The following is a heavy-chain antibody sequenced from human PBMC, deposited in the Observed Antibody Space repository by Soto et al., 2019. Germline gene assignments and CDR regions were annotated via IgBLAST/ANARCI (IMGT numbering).Heavy chain of an antibody. V-gene: IGHV3-33*01. J-gene: IGHJ2*01. CDR1: GLTLSSYG. Sequence: GGSLRLSCAASGLTLSSYGMHWVRQAPGKGLEWVAVIWYDGSNKYYADSVKGRFTISRDNAKNTLYLQMNSLRAEDTAVYYCARDGAYCGGDCYSLWYFDLWGRGTLVTVSS. D-gene: IGHD2-21*02. CDR2: IWYDGSNK. CDR3: ARDGAYCGGDCYSLWYFDL.